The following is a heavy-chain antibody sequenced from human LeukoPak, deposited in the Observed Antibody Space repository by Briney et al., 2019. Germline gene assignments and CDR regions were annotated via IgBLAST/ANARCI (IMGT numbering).Heavy chain of an antibody. D-gene: IGHD1-26*01. CDR2: ISWNSGSI. Sequence: GGSLRLSCAASGFTFDDYAMHWVRQAPGKGLEWVSGISWNSGSIGYADSVKGRFTISRDNAKNTLYLQMNSLRAEDTAVYYCARDQAVGAKGYWGQGTLVTVSS. J-gene: IGHJ4*02. CDR3: ARDQAVGAKGY. V-gene: IGHV3-9*01. CDR1: GFTFDDYA.